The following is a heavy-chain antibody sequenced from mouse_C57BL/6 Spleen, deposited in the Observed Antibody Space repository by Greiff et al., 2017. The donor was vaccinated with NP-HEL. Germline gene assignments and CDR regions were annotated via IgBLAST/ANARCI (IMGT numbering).Heavy chain of an antibody. D-gene: IGHD1-1*01. CDR2: IWTGGGT. CDR1: GFSLTSYA. CDR3: ARNFITTVVASSYWYFDV. J-gene: IGHJ1*03. Sequence: VKLVESGPGLVAPSQSLSITCTVSGFSLTSYAISWVRQPPGKGLEWLGVIWTGGGTNYNSALKSRLSISKDNSKSQVFLKMNSLQTDDTARYYCARNFITTVVASSYWYFDVWGTGTTVTVSS. V-gene: IGHV2-9-1*01.